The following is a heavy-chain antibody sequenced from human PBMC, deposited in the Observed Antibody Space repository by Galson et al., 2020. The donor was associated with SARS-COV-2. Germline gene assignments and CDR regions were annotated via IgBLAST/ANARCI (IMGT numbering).Heavy chain of an antibody. CDR2: ISYDGSNK. Sequence: GESLKIYCAASGFTFSSYAMHWVRQAPGKGLEWVAVISYDGSNKYYADSVKGRFTISRDNSKNTLYLQMNSLRAEDTAVYYCARPLRGSYYYGMDVWGQGTTVTVSS. J-gene: IGHJ6*02. CDR3: ARPLRGSYYYGMDV. V-gene: IGHV3-30*04. CDR1: GFTFSSYA. D-gene: IGHD3-16*01.